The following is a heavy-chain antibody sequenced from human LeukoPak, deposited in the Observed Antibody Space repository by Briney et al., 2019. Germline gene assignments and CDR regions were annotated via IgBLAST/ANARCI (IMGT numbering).Heavy chain of an antibody. CDR3: ARDTAMKR. J-gene: IGHJ4*02. CDR2: INHSGST. CDR1: GGSFNGYY. D-gene: IGHD5-18*01. V-gene: IGHV4-34*01. Sequence: PSETLSLTCAVYGGSFNGYYWSWIRQPPGKGLEWIGEINHSGSTNYNPSLKSRVTISIDTSKNQFSLKLNSVTAADTAVYYCARDTAMKRWGQGTLVTVSS.